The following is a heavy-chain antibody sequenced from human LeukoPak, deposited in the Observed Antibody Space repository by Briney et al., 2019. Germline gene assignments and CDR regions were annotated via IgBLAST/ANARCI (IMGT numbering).Heavy chain of an antibody. V-gene: IGHV1-46*01. CDR2: INPGGANT. CDR1: GYTFTNYY. D-gene: IGHD3-10*01. J-gene: IGHJ4*02. CDR3: ARYYIEGRCFDY. Sequence: ASVKVSCKASGYTFTNYYIHWVRQAPGQGLEWMGLINPGGANTNYAQNFQGRVTITRDTSTSTVYMELSSLRSEDTAMYYCARYYIEGRCFDYWGQGTLVTVSS.